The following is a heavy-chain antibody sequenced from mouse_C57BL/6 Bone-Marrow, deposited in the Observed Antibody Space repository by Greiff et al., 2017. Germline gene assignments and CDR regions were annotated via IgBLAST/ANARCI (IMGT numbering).Heavy chain of an antibody. J-gene: IGHJ1*03. D-gene: IGHD1-1*01. V-gene: IGHV5-17*01. CDR2: ISSGSSTI. Sequence: EVKLVESGGGLVKPGGSLKLSCAASGFTFSDYGMHWVRQAPEKGLEWVAYISSGSSTIYYADPVKGRFTISRDNAKNNLFLQMTSLRSEDTAMYYCARIPYGSSPYWYFDVWGTGTTVTVSS. CDR3: ARIPYGSSPYWYFDV. CDR1: GFTFSDYG.